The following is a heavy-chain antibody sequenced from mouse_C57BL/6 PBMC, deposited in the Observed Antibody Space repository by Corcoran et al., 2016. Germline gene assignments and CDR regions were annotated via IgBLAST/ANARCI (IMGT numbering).Heavy chain of an antibody. CDR3: AKEGVQEYDYDAAMDY. Sequence: QVQLQQSGAELARPGASVKLSCKASGYTFTSFGISWVKQRTGQGLEWIGEIYPRSGNTYYNEKFKGKATLTADKSSSTGYMELRSLTSEDSVVYFCAKEGVQEYDYDAAMDYWGQGTSVTVSS. CDR1: GYTFTSFG. D-gene: IGHD2-4*01. J-gene: IGHJ4*01. CDR2: IYPRSGNT. V-gene: IGHV1-81*01.